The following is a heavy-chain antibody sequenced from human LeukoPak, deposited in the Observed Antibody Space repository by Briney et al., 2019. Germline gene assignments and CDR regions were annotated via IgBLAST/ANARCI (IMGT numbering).Heavy chain of an antibody. CDR2: IYYSGST. Sequence: PSETLSLTCTVSGGSITSYSWSWIRQPPGKGLEWIGYIYYSGSTNYNPSLKSRVTISVDTSKTQFSLKLSSVTAADTAVYYCARDRTGGADWYFDLWGRGTLVTVSS. CDR3: ARDRTGGADWYFDL. J-gene: IGHJ2*01. V-gene: IGHV4-59*01. D-gene: IGHD4-23*01. CDR1: GGSITSYS.